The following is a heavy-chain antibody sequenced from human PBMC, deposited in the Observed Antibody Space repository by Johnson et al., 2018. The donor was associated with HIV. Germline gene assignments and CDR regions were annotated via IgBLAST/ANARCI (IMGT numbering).Heavy chain of an antibody. D-gene: IGHD3-3*01. V-gene: IGHV3-20*04. Sequence: VQLVESGGGVVRPGGSLRLSCAASGFTFDDYGMNWVRQAPGKGLEWVSGINWNGDSTGYGDSVKGRFSISRDNDKNSLFLQVNSLRAEDTALYYCARGGRQFLEEPPWAFDIWGQGTMVTVS. CDR1: GFTFDDYG. CDR2: INWNGDST. J-gene: IGHJ3*02. CDR3: ARGGRQFLEEPPWAFDI.